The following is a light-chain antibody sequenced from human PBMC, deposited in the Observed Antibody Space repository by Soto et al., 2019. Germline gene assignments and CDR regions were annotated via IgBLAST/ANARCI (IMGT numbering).Light chain of an antibody. CDR3: QQYNNWPPIT. CDR1: QSVSSY. V-gene: IGKV3-15*01. Sequence: EIVLTQSPATLSLSPGERATLSCRASQSVSSYLAWYQQKPGQATRLLIYGASTRANGIPARFSGSGSGTEFTLSICSLQSEDFAFYYCQQYNNWPPITFGQGTRLEI. J-gene: IGKJ5*01. CDR2: GAS.